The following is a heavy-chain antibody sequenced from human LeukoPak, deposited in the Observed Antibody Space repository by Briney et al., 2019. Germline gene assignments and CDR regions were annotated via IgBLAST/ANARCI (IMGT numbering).Heavy chain of an antibody. CDR1: GFTFSSYG. CDR2: ISYDGSNK. D-gene: IGHD4-17*01. CDR3: ARDLENGDYVGLGGY. Sequence: PGRSLRLSCAASGFTFSSYGMHWVRQAPGKGLEWVAVISYDGSNKYYADSVEGRFTISRDNSKNTLYLQMNSLRAEDTTVYYCARDLENGDYVGLGGYWGQGTLVTVSS. J-gene: IGHJ4*02. V-gene: IGHV3-30*03.